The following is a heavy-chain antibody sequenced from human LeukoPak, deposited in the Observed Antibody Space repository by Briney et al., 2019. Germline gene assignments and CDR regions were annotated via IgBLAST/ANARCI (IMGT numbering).Heavy chain of an antibody. CDR1: GFTFSSYS. CDR3: ARDTRWGGEDFDY. D-gene: IGHD2-2*01. CDR2: ISSSRSYI. J-gene: IGHJ4*02. V-gene: IGHV3-21*01. Sequence: GGSLRLSCAASGFTFSSYSMNWVRQAPGKGLEWVSSISSSRSYIYYADSVKGRFTISRDNAKNSLYLQMNSLRVEDTAVYYCARDTRWGGEDFDYWGQGTLVTVSS.